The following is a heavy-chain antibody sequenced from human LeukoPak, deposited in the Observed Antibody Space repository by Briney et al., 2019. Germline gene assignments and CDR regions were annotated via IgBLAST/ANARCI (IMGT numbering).Heavy chain of an antibody. V-gene: IGHV3-23*01. CDR1: GFTFSSHW. Sequence: PGGSLRLSCAASGFTFSSHWMHWVRQAPGKGLVWVSAISASGSSTYYADSVKGRFTISRDNSKNTLYLQMNSLRAEDTAVYYCAKVRQQLVPGFDYWGQGTLVTVSS. J-gene: IGHJ4*02. CDR3: AKVRQQLVPGFDY. CDR2: ISASGSST. D-gene: IGHD6-6*01.